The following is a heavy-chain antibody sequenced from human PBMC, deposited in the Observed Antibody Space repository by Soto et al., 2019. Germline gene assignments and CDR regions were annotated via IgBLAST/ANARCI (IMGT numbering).Heavy chain of an antibody. V-gene: IGHV1-3*01. CDR3: VRRTVSVTGIEWFDP. J-gene: IGHJ5*02. D-gene: IGHD4-4*01. CDR2: INAANGDT. CDR1: GYTFTSYG. Sequence: AASVKVSCKASGYTFTSYGIHWVRQAPGQRLEWMGWINAANGDTKYSPKFQGRVTITRDTSASTANMELSSLRSEDTAVYYCVRRTVSVTGIEWFDPWGQGTLVTVSS.